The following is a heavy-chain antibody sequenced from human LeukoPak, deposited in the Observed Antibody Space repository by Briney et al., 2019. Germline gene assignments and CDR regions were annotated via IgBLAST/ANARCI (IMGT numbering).Heavy chain of an antibody. V-gene: IGHV3-53*01. D-gene: IGHD1-26*01. J-gene: IGHJ4*02. CDR2: IYSGGST. CDR1: GFTVSSNY. Sequence: GGSLRLSCAASGFTVSSNYMSWIRQAPGKGLEWVSLIYSGGSTYYADSVKGRFTISRDNSKNTLYLQMNSLRAEDTAVYYCARVWSRIVGATTSSEYWGQGTLVTVSS. CDR3: ARVWSRIVGATTSSEY.